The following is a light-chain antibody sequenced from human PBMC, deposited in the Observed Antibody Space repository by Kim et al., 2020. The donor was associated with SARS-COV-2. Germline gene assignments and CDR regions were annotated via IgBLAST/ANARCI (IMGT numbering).Light chain of an antibody. CDR2: YVS. V-gene: IGLV3-21*04. CDR3: QVWDSSPDLVV. CDR1: NIRSKS. J-gene: IGLJ2*01. Sequence: SYELTQPPSVSVAPGETARITCGGNNIRSKSVHWYQQKPGQAPVLVIYYVSDRPSGIPERFSGSNSGNAATLTISRVEAGDEADYYCQVWDSSPDLVVFGGGTQLTVL.